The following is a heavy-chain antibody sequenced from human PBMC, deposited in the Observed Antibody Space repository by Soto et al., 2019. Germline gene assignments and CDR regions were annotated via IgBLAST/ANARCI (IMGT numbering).Heavy chain of an antibody. Sequence: PSENLSLTCTVSGGSFGSSAYYWGWIRRAPGKGLEWIGSINSSGSTFSNPSLKSRVTLSVDTSKNQFSLKLTSVTAADTALYYCSRRAPEGSDPWCQGTLVTVSS. CDR3: SRRAPEGSDP. CDR2: INSSGST. CDR1: GGSFGSSAYY. J-gene: IGHJ5*02. V-gene: IGHV4-39*01.